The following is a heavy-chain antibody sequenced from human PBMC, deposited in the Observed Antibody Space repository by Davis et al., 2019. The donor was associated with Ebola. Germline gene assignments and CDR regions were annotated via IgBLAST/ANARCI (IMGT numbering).Heavy chain of an antibody. D-gene: IGHD3-22*01. CDR3: ARLVLYYYDSSGYPHFDY. V-gene: IGHV4-59*08. CDR1: GGSISSYY. J-gene: IGHJ4*02. CDR2: IYYSGST. Sequence: SETLSLTCTVSGGSISSYYWSWIRRPPGKGLEWIGYIYYSGSTNYNPSLKSRVTISVDTSKNQFSLKLSSVTAADTAVYYCARLVLYYYDSSGYPHFDYWGQGTLVTVSS.